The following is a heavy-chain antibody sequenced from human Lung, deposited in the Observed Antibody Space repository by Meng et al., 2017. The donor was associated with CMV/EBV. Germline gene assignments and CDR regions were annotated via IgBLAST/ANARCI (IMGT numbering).Heavy chain of an antibody. V-gene: IGHV4-61*01. D-gene: IGHD3-3*01. CDR1: GGSVSTSSSY. Sequence: LTCXVSGGSVSTSSSYWSWIRQPSGKGLEWIGFIYNSGSTNDNPSLKSRVTISVDTSKNQFSLKLTSVTVADTAVYYCARGFYDFWSGFGAVDYWGQGXMVTVSS. J-gene: IGHJ4*02. CDR2: IYNSGST. CDR3: ARGFYDFWSGFGAVDY.